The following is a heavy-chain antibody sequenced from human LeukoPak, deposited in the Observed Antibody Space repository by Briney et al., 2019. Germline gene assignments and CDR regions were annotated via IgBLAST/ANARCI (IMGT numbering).Heavy chain of an antibody. J-gene: IGHJ4*02. CDR2: ISSSSYI. CDR1: GFTFSTYS. Sequence: GGSLRLSCAASGFTFSTYSMNWLRLAPGKGLEWVSSISSSSYIYYADSVKGRFTISRDNAKNSLYLQMNSLRAEDTAVYYCARAADYGDYPAGYWGQGTLVTVSS. CDR3: ARAADYGDYPAGY. D-gene: IGHD4-17*01. V-gene: IGHV3-21*01.